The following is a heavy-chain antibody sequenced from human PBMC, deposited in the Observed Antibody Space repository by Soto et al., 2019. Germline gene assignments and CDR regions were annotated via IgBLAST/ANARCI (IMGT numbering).Heavy chain of an antibody. CDR2: INYSGTT. V-gene: IGHV4-59*01. D-gene: IGHD3-10*01. J-gene: IGHJ3*02. Sequence: QVQLQESGPGLVKPSETLSLTCTVSGGSISHYYWNWIRQPPGKGMEWIGFINYSGTTNYNPALKGRVTIPADRSKNQLYMEMTSVTAADTAVYYCAREPRGARDDAFDIWGHGTVVTVSP. CDR3: AREPRGARDDAFDI. CDR1: GGSISHYY.